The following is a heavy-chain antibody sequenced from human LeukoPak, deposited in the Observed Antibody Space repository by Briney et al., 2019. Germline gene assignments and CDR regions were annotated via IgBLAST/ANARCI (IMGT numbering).Heavy chain of an antibody. D-gene: IGHD3-9*01. V-gene: IGHV4-59*01. J-gene: IGHJ3*02. CDR2: IYYSGSN. Sequence: SETLSLTCTVSGGSISSYYWSWIRQPPGKGLEWIGYIYYSGSNNYNPSLKSRVTISVDTSKNQFSLKLSSVTAADTAVYYCARCRLLGYFDWPDAFDIWGQGTMVTVSS. CDR3: ARCRLLGYFDWPDAFDI. CDR1: GGSISSYY.